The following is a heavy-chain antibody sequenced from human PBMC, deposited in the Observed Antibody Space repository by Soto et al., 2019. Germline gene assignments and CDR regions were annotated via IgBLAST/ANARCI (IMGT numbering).Heavy chain of an antibody. V-gene: IGHV4-59*01. CDR2: IYYSGST. D-gene: IGHD3-3*01. Sequence: QVQLQESGPGLVKPSETLSLTCTVSGGSISSYYWSWIRQPPGKGLEWIGYIYYSGSTNYNPSLKSRVTLSVDTSKNQFSLKLSSVTAADTAVYYCASDTIFRYWGQGTLVTVSS. CDR1: GGSISSYY. J-gene: IGHJ4*02. CDR3: ASDTIFRY.